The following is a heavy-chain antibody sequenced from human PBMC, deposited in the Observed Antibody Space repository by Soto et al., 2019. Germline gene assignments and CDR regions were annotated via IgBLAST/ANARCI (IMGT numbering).Heavy chain of an antibody. J-gene: IGHJ4*02. CDR3: ARLMTMVTTNYFDY. CDR1: GYIFTSYG. Sequence: QVELVQSGSEVKKPGASVKVSWKASGYIFTSYGISWLRQAPGQGLEWLGGTTAFSGNAIYAQRFQGRVTMTTDTSTSTAYMELRSLRSDDSAVYYCARLMTMVTTNYFDYWGQGTLVSVSS. CDR2: TTAFSGNA. D-gene: IGHD4-17*01. V-gene: IGHV1-18*01.